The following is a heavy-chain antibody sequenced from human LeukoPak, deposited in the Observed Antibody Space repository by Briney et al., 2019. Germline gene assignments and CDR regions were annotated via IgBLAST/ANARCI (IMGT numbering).Heavy chain of an antibody. J-gene: IGHJ4*02. CDR1: GYTFTSYG. V-gene: IGHV1-18*01. CDR2: ISAYNGNT. CDR3: ARLPYHYFWGSYRELDY. D-gene: IGHD3-16*02. Sequence: ASVKVSCKASGYTFTSYGISWVRQAPGQGLEWMGWISAYNGNTNYAQKLQGRVTMTTDTSTSTAYMELRSLRSDDTAVYYCARLPYHYFWGSYRELDYWGPGTLVTVSS.